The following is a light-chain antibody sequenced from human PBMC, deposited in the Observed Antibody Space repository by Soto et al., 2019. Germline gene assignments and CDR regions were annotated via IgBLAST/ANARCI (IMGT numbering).Light chain of an antibody. CDR2: KAS. CDR3: QQYNSYSSGYT. V-gene: IGKV1-5*03. Sequence: DIQMTQSPSTLSASVGDRVTITYRASQSISSWLAWYQQKPGEAPKLLIYKASSLESGVPSRFSGSGSGTEFPLTISSLQPDDFATYYCQQYNSYSSGYTFGQGTKREIK. CDR1: QSISSW. J-gene: IGKJ2*01.